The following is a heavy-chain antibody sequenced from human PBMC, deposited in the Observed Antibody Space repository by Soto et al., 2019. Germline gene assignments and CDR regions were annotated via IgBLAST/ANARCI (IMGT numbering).Heavy chain of an antibody. Sequence: QVQLVQSGAEVKKPGSSVKVSCKASGGTFSSYAISWVRQAPGQGLEWMGGIIPIFGTANYAQKFQGRVTITADESTSTAYVELSSLRSEDTAVYYCAKRVIHLYGDYRGDGMDVWGQGTTVTVSS. CDR1: GGTFSSYA. CDR3: AKRVIHLYGDYRGDGMDV. J-gene: IGHJ6*02. D-gene: IGHD4-17*01. CDR2: IIPIFGTA. V-gene: IGHV1-69*12.